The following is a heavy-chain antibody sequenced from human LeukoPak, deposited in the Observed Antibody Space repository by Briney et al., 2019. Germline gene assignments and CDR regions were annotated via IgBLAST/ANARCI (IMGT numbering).Heavy chain of an antibody. Sequence: SVKVSCKASGGTFSSYAISWVRQAPGQGLEWMGGIIPIFGTANYAQKFQGRVTITTDETTSTAYMELSSLRSEDTAVYYCARVPIGPGRIYYYYMDVWGKGTTVTVSS. CDR1: GGTFSSYA. CDR3: ARVPIGPGRIYYYYMDV. D-gene: IGHD2-15*01. CDR2: IIPIFGTA. V-gene: IGHV1-69*05. J-gene: IGHJ6*03.